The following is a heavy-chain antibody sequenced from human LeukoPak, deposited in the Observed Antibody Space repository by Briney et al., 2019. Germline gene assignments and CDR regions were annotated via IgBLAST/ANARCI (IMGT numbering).Heavy chain of an antibody. CDR3: ARDLQGAYSNFPWGYYYYYGLDV. V-gene: IGHV3-21*01. J-gene: IGHJ6*02. CDR2: ISSSSTYI. Sequence: GGSLRLSCAASGFSFSIHGMGWVRRAPGKGLEWVSSISSSSTYIYYADSMMGRFTISRDNAKNSLYLQMNSLRAEDTAVYYCARDLQGAYSNFPWGYYYYYGLDVWGQGTTVTVSS. CDR1: GFSFSIHG. D-gene: IGHD4-11*01.